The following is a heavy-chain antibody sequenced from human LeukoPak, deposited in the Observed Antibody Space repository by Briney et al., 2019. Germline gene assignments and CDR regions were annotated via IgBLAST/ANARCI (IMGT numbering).Heavy chain of an antibody. V-gene: IGHV3-23*01. D-gene: IGHD6-13*01. J-gene: IGHJ4*02. CDR3: AKSRWYFGN. Sequence: PGGSLRLSCAVSGFTLNSYAMSWVRQAPTKGLEWVSTISNSDYSTYYADSVRGRFTISRDNSKNTLYLQMNTLRAEDTAIYYCAKSRWYFGNWGQGTLVTVSS. CDR2: ISNSDYST. CDR1: GFTLNSYA.